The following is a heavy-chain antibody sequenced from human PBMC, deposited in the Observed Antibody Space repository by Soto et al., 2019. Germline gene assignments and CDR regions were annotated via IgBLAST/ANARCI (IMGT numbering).Heavy chain of an antibody. J-gene: IGHJ4*02. CDR3: AKRGYCSGGMCDIPYYFDY. Sequence: QVQLVESGGGVVQPGGSLRLSCAASGFTFSTYSMHWVRQAPGKGLEWVAVISYDGSNKYYADSVKGRFTISRDNSKNTLYLQTNSLRTEDTAVYYCAKRGYCSGGMCDIPYYFDYWGQGTLVTVSS. D-gene: IGHD2-15*01. V-gene: IGHV3-30*18. CDR1: GFTFSTYS. CDR2: ISYDGSNK.